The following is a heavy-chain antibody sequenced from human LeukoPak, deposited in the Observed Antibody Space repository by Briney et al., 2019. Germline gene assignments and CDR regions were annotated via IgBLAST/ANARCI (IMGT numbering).Heavy chain of an antibody. Sequence: ASVKVSCKASGYTFTGYYMHWVRHAPGQGLELMGWINPNNGGTNYAQKFQGRVTMTRDTSISTAYMELSRLRSDDTAMYYCASVLTTVTTVDYCEQGILIAASS. CDR3: ASVLTTVTTVDY. D-gene: IGHD4-17*01. CDR1: GYTFTGYY. V-gene: IGHV1-2*02. J-gene: IGHJ4*01. CDR2: INPNNGGT.